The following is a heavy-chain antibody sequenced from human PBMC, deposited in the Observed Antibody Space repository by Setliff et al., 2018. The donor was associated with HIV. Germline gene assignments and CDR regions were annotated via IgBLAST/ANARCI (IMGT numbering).Heavy chain of an antibody. V-gene: IGHV3-21*01. Sequence: GSLRLSCAASGFAFNAYTMVWVRQAPGKGLEWVSSISSSGAYIYYPDSVKGRFTTSRDNVRNTLYLQMTSLRGEDTAVYYCARDPYWLEGYFDFWGQGTLVTVSS. D-gene: IGHD3-3*01. CDR2: ISSSGAYI. CDR1: GFAFNAYT. J-gene: IGHJ4*02. CDR3: ARDPYWLEGYFDF.